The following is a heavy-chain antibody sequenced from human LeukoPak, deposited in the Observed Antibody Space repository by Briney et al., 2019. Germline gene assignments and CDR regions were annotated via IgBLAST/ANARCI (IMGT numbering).Heavy chain of an antibody. J-gene: IGHJ4*02. CDR2: VYYSGTT. CDR3: ARAVAGTFEYFDY. V-gene: IGHV4-59*12. D-gene: IGHD6-19*01. CDR1: GGSISSYS. Sequence: PSETLSLTCTVSGGSISSYSWSWIRQPPGKRLEWIGYVYYSGTTNYNPSLKSRVTISVDTSKNQFSLKLSSVTAADTAVYYCARAVAGTFEYFDYWGQGTLVTVSS.